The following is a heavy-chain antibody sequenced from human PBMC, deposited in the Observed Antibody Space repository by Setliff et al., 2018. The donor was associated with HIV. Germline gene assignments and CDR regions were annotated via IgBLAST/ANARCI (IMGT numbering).Heavy chain of an antibody. J-gene: IGHJ3*02. Sequence: RLSCAASGFTFSSYEMNWVRQAPGKGLEWVSYISSSGSTIYYADSVKGRFTISRDNAKNSLYLQMNSLRAEDTAVYYCARGGAAGGYYNFWSGYEEAFDIWGQGTMVTVSS. CDR1: GFTFSSYE. V-gene: IGHV3-48*03. D-gene: IGHD3-3*01. CDR2: ISSSGSTI. CDR3: ARGGAAGGYYNFWSGYEEAFDI.